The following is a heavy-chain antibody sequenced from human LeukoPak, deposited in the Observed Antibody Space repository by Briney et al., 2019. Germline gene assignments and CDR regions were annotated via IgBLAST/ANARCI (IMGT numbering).Heavy chain of an antibody. V-gene: IGHV1-46*01. CDR3: ARDSTVTTFRGCVDP. Sequence: SVKVSCKASGYTFTNYYVDWVRQAPGQGVEGMGVINHSGGRTNYAQKFQGRVTMTGYTSTSTVYMELSSLRSEDTAVYYCARDSTVTTFRGCVDPWGQGTLVTVSS. J-gene: IGHJ5*02. D-gene: IGHD4-17*01. CDR1: GYTFTNYY. CDR2: INHSGGRT.